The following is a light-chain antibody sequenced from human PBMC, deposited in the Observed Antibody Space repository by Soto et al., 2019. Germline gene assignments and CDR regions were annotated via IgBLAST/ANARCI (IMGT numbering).Light chain of an antibody. CDR2: GNS. CDR1: SSNIGAGYV. Sequence: QSVLTQPPSVSGAPGQRVTISYTGSSSNIGAGYVVHWYQQLPGTAPKLLIYGNSNRPSGVPDRFSGSKSGTSASLAITGLQAEDEADYYCQSYDSSLSGWVFGGGTQLTVL. V-gene: IGLV1-40*01. CDR3: QSYDSSLSGWV. J-gene: IGLJ3*02.